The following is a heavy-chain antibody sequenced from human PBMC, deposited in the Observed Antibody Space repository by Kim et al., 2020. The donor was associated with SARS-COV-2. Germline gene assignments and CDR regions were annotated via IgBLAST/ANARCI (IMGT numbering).Heavy chain of an antibody. D-gene: IGHD3-10*01. CDR1: GFTFDDYT. V-gene: IGHV3-43*01. J-gene: IGHJ6*02. CDR3: AKDHTYGSGYYGMDV. CDR2: ISWDGGST. Sequence: GGSLRLSCAASGFTFDDYTMHWVRQAPGKGLEWVSLISWDGGSTYYADSVKGRFTISRDNSKNSLYLQMNSLRTEDTALYYCAKDHTYGSGYYGMDVWGQGTTVTVSS.